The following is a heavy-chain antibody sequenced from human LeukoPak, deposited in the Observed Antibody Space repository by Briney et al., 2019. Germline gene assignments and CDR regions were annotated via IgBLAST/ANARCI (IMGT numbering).Heavy chain of an antibody. CDR1: GFTFSGFA. D-gene: IGHD2-15*01. Sequence: PGGSLRLSCAASGFTFSGFAMSWVRRTPGKGLEWVSGISGTGDNTLYADSVKGRFTISRDNSKNTLYLEMNSLRAEDTAIYYCAKMNGHPLPNYDMDVWGQGTTVTV. CDR3: AKMNGHPLPNYDMDV. J-gene: IGHJ6*01. V-gene: IGHV3-23*01. CDR2: ISGTGDNT.